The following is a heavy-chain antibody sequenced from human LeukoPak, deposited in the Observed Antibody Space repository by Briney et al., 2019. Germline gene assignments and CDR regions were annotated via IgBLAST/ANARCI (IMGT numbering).Heavy chain of an antibody. D-gene: IGHD6-6*01. CDR3: ARVAKQLAPYYYMDV. Sequence: SETLSLTCTVSGGSISSGGYYWSWIRQPPGKGLEWIGYIYHSGTTYYNPSLKSRVTISLDRSKNQFSLRLSSVTAADTAVFYCARVAKQLAPYYYMDVWGKGTTVTVSS. V-gene: IGHV4-30-2*01. CDR1: GGSISSGGYY. J-gene: IGHJ6*03. CDR2: IYHSGTT.